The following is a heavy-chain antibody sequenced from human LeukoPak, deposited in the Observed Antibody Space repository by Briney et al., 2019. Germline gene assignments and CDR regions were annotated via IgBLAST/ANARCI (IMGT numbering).Heavy chain of an antibody. J-gene: IGHJ4*02. V-gene: IGHV3-21*01. D-gene: IGHD3-3*01. CDR1: GFTFSSYS. Sequence: GGSLRLSCAASGFTFSSYSMNWVRQAPGKGLEWVSSISSSSSYIYYADSVKGRFTISRDNAKNSLYLQMNSLRAEDTAVYYCASNGITIFGVAKEFGYWGQGTLVTVSS. CDR3: ASNGITIFGVAKEFGY. CDR2: ISSSSSYI.